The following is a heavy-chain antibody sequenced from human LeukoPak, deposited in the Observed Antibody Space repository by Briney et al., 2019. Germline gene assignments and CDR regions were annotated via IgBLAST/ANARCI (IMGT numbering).Heavy chain of an antibody. CDR2: ISAYNGNT. J-gene: IGHJ4*02. V-gene: IGHV1-18*01. CDR3: ALRRIVGATTVEY. Sequence: GASVKVSCRASGYTFTSYGISWVRQAPGQGLEWMGWISAYNGNTNCAQKFQGRVTMTTDTSTSTAYMELRSLRSDDTAVYYCALRRIVGATTVEYWGQGTLVTVSS. D-gene: IGHD1-26*01. CDR1: GYTFTSYG.